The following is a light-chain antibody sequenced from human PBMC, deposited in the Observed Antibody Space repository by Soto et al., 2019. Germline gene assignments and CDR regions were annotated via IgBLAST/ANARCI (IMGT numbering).Light chain of an antibody. Sequence: EIVLTQSPGTLSLSPGERVTLSCRASQSVSSSSLAWYQQRPGQAPRLRISGASSRATGIPDRFSGSGSGTDFTLTISRLEPEDFAVYYCQQYGNSPLTFGGGTKVEIK. CDR3: QQYGNSPLT. V-gene: IGKV3-20*01. J-gene: IGKJ4*01. CDR1: QSVSSSS. CDR2: GAS.